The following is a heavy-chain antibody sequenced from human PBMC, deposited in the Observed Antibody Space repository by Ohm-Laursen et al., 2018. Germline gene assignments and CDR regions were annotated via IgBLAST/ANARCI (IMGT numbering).Heavy chain of an antibody. Sequence: SLRLSCSAPGFTFSSYSMNWVRQAPGKGLEWVSGISWNSGSIGYADSVKGRFTISRDNAKNSLYLQMNSLRAEDTALYYCAKGTYGVNFDAFDIWGQGTMVTVSS. CDR3: AKGTYGVNFDAFDI. CDR1: GFTFSSYS. CDR2: ISWNSGSI. J-gene: IGHJ3*02. V-gene: IGHV3-9*01. D-gene: IGHD4-17*01.